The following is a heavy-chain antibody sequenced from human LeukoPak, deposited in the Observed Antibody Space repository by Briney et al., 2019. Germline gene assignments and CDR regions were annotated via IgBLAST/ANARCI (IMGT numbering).Heavy chain of an antibody. V-gene: IGHV3-30-3*01. Sequence: GRSLRLSCAASGFTFSSYAMHWVRQAPGKGLEWMAVISYDGSNKYYADSVKGRFTISRDNSKNTLYLQMNSLRAEDTAVYYCARDRWELLGWFDPWGQGTLVTVSS. CDR3: ARDRWELLGWFDP. J-gene: IGHJ5*02. D-gene: IGHD1-26*01. CDR1: GFTFSSYA. CDR2: ISYDGSNK.